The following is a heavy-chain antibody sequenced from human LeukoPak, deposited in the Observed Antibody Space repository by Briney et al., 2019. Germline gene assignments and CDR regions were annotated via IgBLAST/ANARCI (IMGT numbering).Heavy chain of an antibody. CDR3: ARRYCSITTCYTAFDY. CDR1: GFSFSSYA. CDR2: ISYDGTNK. V-gene: IGHV3-30*01. J-gene: IGHJ4*02. Sequence: GRSLRLSCAGSGFSFSSYAMPWVRQAPGKGLEWVAVISYDGTNKYYAESVKGRFTISRDNSKNTLYLQMNSLRAEDTAVYYCARRYCSITTCYTAFDYWGQGTLVTVSS. D-gene: IGHD2-2*02.